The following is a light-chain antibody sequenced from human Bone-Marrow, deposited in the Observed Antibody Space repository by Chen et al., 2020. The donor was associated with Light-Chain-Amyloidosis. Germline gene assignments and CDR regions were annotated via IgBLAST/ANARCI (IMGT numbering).Light chain of an antibody. Sequence: QSALTQPASVSGSPGQSITISCTGTSSDFGGDNHVSWYQQHPDKAPKLMISEVTNRPSWVPDRFSGSKSDNTASLTISGLQTEDEADYFCSSYTITNTLVFGSGTRVTVL. CDR3: SSYTITNTLV. V-gene: IGLV2-14*01. J-gene: IGLJ1*01. CDR1: SSDFGGDNH. CDR2: EVT.